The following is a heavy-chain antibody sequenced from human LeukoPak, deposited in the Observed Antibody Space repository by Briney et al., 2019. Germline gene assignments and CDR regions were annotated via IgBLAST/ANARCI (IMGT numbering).Heavy chain of an antibody. Sequence: GGSLRLSCAASGFTFSSYAMSWVRQAPGKGLEWVSAISGSGGSTYYGDSVKGRFTISRDNSKNTLYLQMNSLRAEDTAVYYCARLQASGYSSTWYQYFDYWGQGTLVTVSS. D-gene: IGHD6-13*01. CDR1: GFTFSSYA. CDR2: ISGSGGST. J-gene: IGHJ4*02. V-gene: IGHV3-23*01. CDR3: ARLQASGYSSTWYQYFDY.